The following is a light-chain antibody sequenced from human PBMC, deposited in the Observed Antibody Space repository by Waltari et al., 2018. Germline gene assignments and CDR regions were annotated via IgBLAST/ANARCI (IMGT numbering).Light chain of an antibody. CDR2: TTS. CDR3: HQSFMTPWT. J-gene: IGKJ1*01. V-gene: IGKV1-39*01. CDR1: QSVSRY. Sequence: DIQMTQSPSSLSASAGDTITITCRASQSVSRYLNWYQQKPGKAPKLLIYTTSVLETGVPSRFSASGSGTDFTITINSLEPDDFATYYCHQSFMTPWTFGQGTKVESK.